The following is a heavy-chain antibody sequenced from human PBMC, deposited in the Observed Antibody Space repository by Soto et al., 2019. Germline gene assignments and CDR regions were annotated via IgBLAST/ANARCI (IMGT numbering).Heavy chain of an antibody. CDR2: IYSSGST. CDR3: ARTAMVTRMFDY. J-gene: IGHJ4*02. Sequence: QVQLQESGPGLVKPSETLSLTCTVSGGSISTYYWSWIRQPPGKGLEWIGYIYSSGSTNYNPCLKSRVTVSLDTSKNHFSLKLNSVTAANTAVYYCARTAMVTRMFDYWGQGTLVTVSS. V-gene: IGHV4-59*01. CDR1: GGSISTYY. D-gene: IGHD4-17*01.